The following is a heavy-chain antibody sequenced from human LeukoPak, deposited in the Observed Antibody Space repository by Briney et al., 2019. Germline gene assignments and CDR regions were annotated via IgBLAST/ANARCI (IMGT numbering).Heavy chain of an antibody. J-gene: IGHJ4*02. D-gene: IGHD1-26*01. V-gene: IGHV3-23*01. Sequence: GGSLRLSCAASGFTFSTYWMTWVRQAPGKGLEWVSAISGSGGSTYYADSVKGRFTISRDNSKNTLYLQMNSLRAEHTAVYYCAKGPSRGWELHPADYWGQGTLVTVSS. CDR1: GFTFSTYW. CDR3: AKGPSRGWELHPADY. CDR2: ISGSGGST.